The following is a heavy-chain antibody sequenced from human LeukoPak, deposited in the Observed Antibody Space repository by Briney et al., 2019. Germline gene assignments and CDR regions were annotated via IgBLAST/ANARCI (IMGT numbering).Heavy chain of an antibody. D-gene: IGHD6-19*01. CDR3: ARGHGSSGWPYFKPTSDY. CDR2: INHSGST. J-gene: IGHJ4*02. Sequence: SETLSLTCAVYGGSFSGYYWSWIRQPPGKGLEWIGEINHSGSTNYNPSLKSRVTISVDTSKNQFSLKLSSVTAADTAVYYCARGHGSSGWPYFKPTSDYWGQGTLVTVSS. CDR1: GGSFSGYY. V-gene: IGHV4-34*01.